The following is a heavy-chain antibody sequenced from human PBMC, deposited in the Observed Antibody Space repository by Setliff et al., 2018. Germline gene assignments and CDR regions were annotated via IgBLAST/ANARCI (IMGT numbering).Heavy chain of an antibody. CDR2: INHSGST. CDR3: ARTFSGYLSYFDP. Sequence: SETLSLTCTVSGGSISSYDWGWIRQPPGKGLEWIAEINHSGSTNYNPSLKIRVSIYVGTSKNHFSLRLTSVTAPDTAIYFCARTFSGYLSYFDPWGQGTLVTVSS. V-gene: IGHV4-34*01. CDR1: GGSISSYD. J-gene: IGHJ4*02. D-gene: IGHD5-12*01.